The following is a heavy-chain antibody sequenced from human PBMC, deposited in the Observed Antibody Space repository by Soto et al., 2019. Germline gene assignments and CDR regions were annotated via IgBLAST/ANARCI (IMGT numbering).Heavy chain of an antibody. CDR1: GGTFSSYA. D-gene: IGHD3-22*01. CDR2: IIPIFGTA. CDR3: ARDQYPSVSDSSGYYSYYYYGMDV. J-gene: IGHJ6*02. Sequence: VASVKVSCKASGGTFSSYAISWVRQAPGQGLEWMGGIIPIFGTANYAQKFQGRVTITADESTSTAYMELSSLRSEDTAVYYCARDQYPSVSDSSGYYSYYYYGMDVWGQGTTVTVSS. V-gene: IGHV1-69*13.